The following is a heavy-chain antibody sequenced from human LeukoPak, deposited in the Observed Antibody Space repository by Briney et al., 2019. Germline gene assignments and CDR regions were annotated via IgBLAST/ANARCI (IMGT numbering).Heavy chain of an antibody. D-gene: IGHD2-2*01. CDR2: IRSKANSYAT. CDR3: TRYCSSTSYYYYGMDV. V-gene: IGHV3-73*01. Sequence: GGPLRLPCAASGFTFSGSATHWVRQASGKGLEGVGRIRSKANSYATAYAASVKGRFTISRDDSKNTAYLQMNSLKTEDTAVYYCTRYCSSTSYYYYGMDVWGQGTTVTVSS. J-gene: IGHJ6*02. CDR1: GFTFSGSA.